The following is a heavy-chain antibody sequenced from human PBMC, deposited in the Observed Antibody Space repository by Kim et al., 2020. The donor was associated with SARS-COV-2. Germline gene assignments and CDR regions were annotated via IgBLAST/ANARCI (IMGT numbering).Heavy chain of an antibody. CDR1: GYTFTSYY. D-gene: IGHD6-13*01. CDR2: INPSGGST. CDR3: ARAHLGSTAAAGRWDY. J-gene: IGHJ4*02. V-gene: IGHV1-46*01. Sequence: ASVKVSCKASGYTFTSYYMHWVRQAPGQGLEWMGIINPSGGSTSYAQKFQGRVTMTRDTSTSTVYMELSSLRSEDTAVYYCARAHLGSTAAAGRWDYWGQGTLVTVSS.